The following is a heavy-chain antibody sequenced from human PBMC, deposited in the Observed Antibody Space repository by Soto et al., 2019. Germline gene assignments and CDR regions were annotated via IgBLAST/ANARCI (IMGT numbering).Heavy chain of an antibody. J-gene: IGHJ4*02. V-gene: IGHV5-10-1*01. D-gene: IGHD3-22*01. CDR3: ARQIYDSDTGPNFQYYFES. Sequence: GESLKISCKGSGYSFDGYWNTWVRQKPGKGLEWMGRIDPSDSQTYYSPSFRGHVTISATKSITTVFLQWSSLRASDTAMYYCARQIYDSDTGPNFQYYFESWGQGTPVTVSS. CDR2: IDPSDSQT. CDR1: GYSFDGYW.